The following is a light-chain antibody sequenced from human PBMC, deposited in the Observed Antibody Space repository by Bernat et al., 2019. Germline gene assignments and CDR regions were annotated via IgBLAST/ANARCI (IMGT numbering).Light chain of an antibody. CDR3: KQANSFPLT. CDR2: AAA. Sequence: DIQMAQSPSSISASVGDTVTITCRASQPINTWLAWYQQRPGTAPKLLFYAAAAYQDGVPSRFTASGSGTEFTLTIGNLQPADAASYFCKQANSFPLTFGGGTRVEV. V-gene: IGKV1-12*01. CDR1: QPINTW. J-gene: IGKJ4*01.